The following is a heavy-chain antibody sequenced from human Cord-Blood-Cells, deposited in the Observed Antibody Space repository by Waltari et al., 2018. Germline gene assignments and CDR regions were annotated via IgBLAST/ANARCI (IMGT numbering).Heavy chain of an antibody. D-gene: IGHD3-10*01. Sequence: EVQLVESGGGLVQPGGSLKLSCAASGFTFSGSAMHWVRQASGKGLEWVGRNISKANSCATAYAASVKGRFTISRDDSKNTAYLQMNSLKTEDTAVYYCTSRYYYGSGSYKYYFDYWGQGTLVTVSS. V-gene: IGHV3-73*01. J-gene: IGHJ4*02. CDR3: TSRYYYGSGSYKYYFDY. CDR1: GFTFSGSA. CDR2: NISKANSCAT.